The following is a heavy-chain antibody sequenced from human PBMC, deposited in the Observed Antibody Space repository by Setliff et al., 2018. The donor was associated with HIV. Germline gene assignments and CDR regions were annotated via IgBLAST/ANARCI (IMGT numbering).Heavy chain of an antibody. CDR1: GFSFSDSW. V-gene: IGHV3-7*03. CDR3: ATYETWSAGDS. CDR2: IYPDGSEK. J-gene: IGHJ4*02. D-gene: IGHD3-3*01. Sequence: HPGGSLRLSCAASGFSFSDSWMSWVRQAPGKGLEWVANIYPDGSEKFYVDSVKGRFTISKDNSKNSLYLQMNSLRVEDTAIYFCATYETWSAGDSWGQGTLVTVSS.